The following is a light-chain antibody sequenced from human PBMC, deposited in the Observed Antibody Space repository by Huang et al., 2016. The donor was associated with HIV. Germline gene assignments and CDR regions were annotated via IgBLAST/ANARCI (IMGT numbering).Light chain of an antibody. V-gene: IGKV3-11*01. CDR3: QQHHSWLT. J-gene: IGKJ4*01. CDR1: QSISNH. CDR2: DAS. Sequence: IVLTQSPATLSWYLGERVTLSCRASQSISNHLAWYQQRPGQAPRLRSYDASNRVAGVPARFSGSGSGTDFTLTISSLEPEDFALYYCQQHHSWLTFGGGTKLEVK.